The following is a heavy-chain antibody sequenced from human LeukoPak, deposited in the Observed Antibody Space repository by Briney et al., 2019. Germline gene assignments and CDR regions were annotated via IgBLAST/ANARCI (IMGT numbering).Heavy chain of an antibody. V-gene: IGHV3-9*01. CDR2: ISWNSGGI. Sequence: GGSLRLSCAASGFTFSSYAMSWVRQAPGKGLEWVSGISWNSGGIGYADSVKGRFTISGDNAKNSLYLQMNSLRAEDTALYYCAKDIYGDSLNYFDYWGQGTLVTVSS. J-gene: IGHJ4*02. CDR1: GFTFSSYA. D-gene: IGHD4-17*01. CDR3: AKDIYGDSLNYFDY.